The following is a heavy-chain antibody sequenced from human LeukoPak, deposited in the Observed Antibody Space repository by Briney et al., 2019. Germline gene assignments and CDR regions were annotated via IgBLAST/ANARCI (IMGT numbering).Heavy chain of an antibody. CDR3: ARVKWLPLSRSLDV. D-gene: IGHD3-10*01. V-gene: IGHV3-7*01. J-gene: IGHJ6*02. CDR1: GFTFSSYW. CDR2: IKEDESEK. Sequence: GGSLRLSCAASGFTFSSYWMSWVRQTPGKGLEWVANIKEDESEKYYVGSVKGRFTISRDNAKDSLYLQMNRLGAEDSAVYYCARVKWLPLSRSLDVWGQGTTVTVSS.